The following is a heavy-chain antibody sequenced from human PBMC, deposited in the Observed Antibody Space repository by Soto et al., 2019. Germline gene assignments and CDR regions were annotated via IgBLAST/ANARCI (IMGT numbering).Heavy chain of an antibody. Sequence: TGGSLRLSCAASGFTFSSYGMHWVRQAPGKGLEWVAVISYDGSNKYYADSVKGRFTISRYNSKNTLYLQMNSLRAEDTAVYYCAKEFSITMVRGVNFSFDYWGQGTLVTVSS. V-gene: IGHV3-30*18. CDR2: ISYDGSNK. CDR3: AKEFSITMVRGVNFSFDY. CDR1: GFTFSSYG. D-gene: IGHD3-10*01. J-gene: IGHJ4*02.